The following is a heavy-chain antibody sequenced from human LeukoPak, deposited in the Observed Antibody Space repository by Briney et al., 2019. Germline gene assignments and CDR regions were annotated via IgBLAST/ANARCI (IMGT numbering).Heavy chain of an antibody. CDR1: GFTFSDYG. D-gene: IGHD7-27*01. Sequence: GGSLRLSCAASGFTFSDYGMHWVRQAPGKGLEWVAVIWYDGSYKYYADSVKGRFTISRDNSKNTLDLQMNSLRAEDTAVYYCARGSAVTGLDYWGQGTLVTVSS. CDR2: IWYDGSYK. J-gene: IGHJ4*02. V-gene: IGHV3-33*01. CDR3: ARGSAVTGLDY.